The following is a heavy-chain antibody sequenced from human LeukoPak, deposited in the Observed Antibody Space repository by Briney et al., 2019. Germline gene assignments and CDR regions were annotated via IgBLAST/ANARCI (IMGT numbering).Heavy chain of an antibody. Sequence: QSGGSLRLSCAASGFTFSSYGMHWVRQAPGKGLEWVAVISYDGSNKYYADSVKGRFTISRDNSKNTLYLQMNSLRAEDTAVYYCAKDRGDYGEGYFDYWGQGTLVTVSS. CDR3: AKDRGDYGEGYFDY. CDR2: ISYDGSNK. CDR1: GFTFSSYG. J-gene: IGHJ4*02. D-gene: IGHD4-17*01. V-gene: IGHV3-30*18.